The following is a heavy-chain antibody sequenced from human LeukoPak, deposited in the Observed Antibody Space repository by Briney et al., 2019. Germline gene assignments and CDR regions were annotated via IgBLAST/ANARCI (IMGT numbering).Heavy chain of an antibody. CDR2: ISKSSTFI. D-gene: IGHD3-22*01. V-gene: IGHV3-21*01. CDR1: GLPFSEYS. CDR3: ERKDSDYYYDTSGYYVESFDN. Sequence: GGSLRLSCVASGLPFSEYSMSWVRQAPGKGLEWVSCISKSSTFIHYADSVKGRFTISRDNAKNSLFLQMNSLRAEDTAVYYRERKDSDYYYDTSGYYVESFDNWGQGTMVTVSS. J-gene: IGHJ3*02.